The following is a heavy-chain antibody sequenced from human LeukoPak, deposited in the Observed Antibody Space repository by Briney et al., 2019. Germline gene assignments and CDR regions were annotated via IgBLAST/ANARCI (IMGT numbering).Heavy chain of an antibody. V-gene: IGHV3-30*01. J-gene: IGHJ4*02. D-gene: IGHD6-13*01. CDR1: GFTFSSYT. CDR2: ISSDGSNK. Sequence: PGGSLRLSCAASGFTFSSYTMHWVRQAPGKGLEWVAVISSDGSNKYYADSVKGRFTISRDISKNTLYLQMNSLRAEDTAVYYCASSSSWYNYLVYWGQGTLVTVSS. CDR3: ASSSSWYNYLVY.